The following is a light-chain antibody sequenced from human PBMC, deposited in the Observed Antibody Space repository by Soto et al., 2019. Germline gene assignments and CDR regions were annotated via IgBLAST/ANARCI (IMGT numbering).Light chain of an antibody. CDR2: GAS. CDR3: LQDHTWPWT. V-gene: IGKV1-6*01. J-gene: IGKJ1*01. CDR1: KDIGHF. Sequence: AIQMTQSPSSLSASVGDRVSLTCRASKDIGHFLSWYQHRPGKAPKLLIYGASSLHVGAPSRISGSGSGTDFTLTISSLQPEDFGTYCCLQDHTWPWTLGQGSRVEI.